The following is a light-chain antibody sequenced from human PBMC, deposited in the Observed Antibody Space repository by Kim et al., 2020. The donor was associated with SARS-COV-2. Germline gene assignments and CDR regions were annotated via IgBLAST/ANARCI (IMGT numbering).Light chain of an antibody. Sequence: GQSLTISCTGNSSAVGGYNYVSWYQQHPGKAPKLMIYDVSNRPSGVSNRFSGSKSGNTASLTISGLQAEDEADYYCSSYTSSSTWVFGGGTQLTVL. CDR1: SSAVGGYNY. CDR2: DVS. J-gene: IGLJ3*02. V-gene: IGLV2-14*03. CDR3: SSYTSSSTWV.